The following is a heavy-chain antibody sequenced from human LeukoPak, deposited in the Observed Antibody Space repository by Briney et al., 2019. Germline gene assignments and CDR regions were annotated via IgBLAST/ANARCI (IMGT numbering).Heavy chain of an antibody. V-gene: IGHV3-30*02. CDR2: IRYDEKN. CDR3: AKERYCSGGNCYPDDN. D-gene: IGHD2-15*01. J-gene: IGHJ4*02. Sequence: GGSLRLSCAASGFIFTDYGMHWVRQAPGKGLDWVAFIRYDEKNYYADSVKGRFTISRDNSKNTLYLRMSSLRVEDTAIYYCAKERYCSGGNCYPDDNWGQGTLVTVFS. CDR1: GFIFTDYG.